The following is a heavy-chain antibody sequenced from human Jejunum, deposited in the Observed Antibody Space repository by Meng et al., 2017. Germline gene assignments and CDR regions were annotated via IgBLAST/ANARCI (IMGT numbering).Heavy chain of an antibody. D-gene: IGHD1-1*01. Sequence: GSLRLSCTVSGGSISTYYWSWIRQPPGKGLEWLGYIYYTGSINYNPSLKSRVTISVDTSKNQFSLKLTSVTAADTAVYYCARGRRDNNWSLDDYWGQGTLVTVSS. CDR1: GGSISTYY. J-gene: IGHJ4*02. CDR3: ARGRRDNNWSLDDY. V-gene: IGHV4-59*01. CDR2: IYYTGSI.